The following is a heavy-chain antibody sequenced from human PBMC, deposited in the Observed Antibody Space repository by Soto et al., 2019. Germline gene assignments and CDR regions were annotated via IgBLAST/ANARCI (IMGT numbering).Heavy chain of an antibody. D-gene: IGHD5-18*01. CDR3: ARLLSNTYVYV. V-gene: IGHV4-39*01. Sequence: PSETLSLTCTVSAGSISTSSYSWAWIRQPPGKGLEWIGSIYYSGSAYYNPSLKSRVTISLDTSKNQFSLKLSSVTAADTAVYYCARLLSNTYVYVWGQGTLVT. J-gene: IGHJ4*02. CDR1: AGSISTSSYS. CDR2: IYYSGSA.